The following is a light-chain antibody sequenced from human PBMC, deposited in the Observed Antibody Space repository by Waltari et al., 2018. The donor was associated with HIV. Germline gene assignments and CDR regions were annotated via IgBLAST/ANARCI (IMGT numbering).Light chain of an antibody. J-gene: IGKJ1*01. CDR2: GAS. V-gene: IGKV3-15*01. CDR1: QSVSTN. CDR3: QQYNKWPGT. Sequence: IVMTQSPATLSVSPGERATLSCRASQSVSTNLAWYQQKPGQAPRLLISGASTRATGIPARFSGSGSGTEFTLTISSLQSEDFAVYYCQQYNKWPGTFGQGTKVEIK.